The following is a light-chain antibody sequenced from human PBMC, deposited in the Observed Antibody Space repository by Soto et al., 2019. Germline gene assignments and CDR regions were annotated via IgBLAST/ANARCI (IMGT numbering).Light chain of an antibody. Sequence: QSVLTQPPSASGTPGQRVTISCSGSSSNIGSNTVSWYQQFPGTAPKLLLHNNNQPPSGVPDRFSGSKSGTSASVAISGFQSDDEADDYCAARDDSRDGFWVFGGGTKLTVL. CDR1: SSNIGSNT. CDR2: NNN. V-gene: IGLV1-44*01. J-gene: IGLJ3*02. CDR3: AARDDSRDGFWV.